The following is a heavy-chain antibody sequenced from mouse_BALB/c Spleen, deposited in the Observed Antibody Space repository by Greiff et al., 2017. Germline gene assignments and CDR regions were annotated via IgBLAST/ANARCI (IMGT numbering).Heavy chain of an antibody. CDR1: GFTFSSYG. D-gene: IGHD2-4*01. CDR3: ARHGGDYDEEGYYAMDY. Sequence: EVQLQESGGDLVKPGGSLKLSCAASGFTFSSYGMSWVRQTPDKRLEWVATISSGGSYTYYPDSVKGRFTISRDNAKNTLYLQMSSLKSEDTAMYYCARHGGDYDEEGYYAMDYWGQGTSVTVSS. V-gene: IGHV5-6*01. CDR2: ISSGGSYT. J-gene: IGHJ4*01.